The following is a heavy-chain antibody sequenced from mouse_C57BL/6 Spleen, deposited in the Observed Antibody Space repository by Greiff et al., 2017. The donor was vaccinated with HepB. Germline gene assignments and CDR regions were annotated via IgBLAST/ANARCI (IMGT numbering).Heavy chain of an antibody. CDR1: GFTFSSYA. D-gene: IGHD1-1*01. CDR3: ARDRGYGSRGYYAMDY. V-gene: IGHV5-4*01. Sequence: DVMLVESGGGLVKPGGSLKLSCAASGFTFSSYAMSWVRQTPEKRLEWVATISDGGSYTYYPDNVKGRFTISRDNAKNNLYLQMSHLKSEDTAMYYCARDRGYGSRGYYAMDYWGQGTSVTVSS. J-gene: IGHJ4*01. CDR2: ISDGGSYT.